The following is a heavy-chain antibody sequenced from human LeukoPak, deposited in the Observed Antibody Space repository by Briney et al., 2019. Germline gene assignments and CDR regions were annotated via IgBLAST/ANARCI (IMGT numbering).Heavy chain of an antibody. D-gene: IGHD1-26*01. CDR1: GYSFADYY. CDR3: ARTRYPQWELLDY. J-gene: IGHJ4*02. Sequence: ASVKVSCKASGYSFADYYMHWVRQAPGQGLEWMGWISAYNGNTNYAQKLQGRVTMTTDTSTSTAYMELRSLRSDDTAVYYCARTRYPQWELLDYWGQGTLVTVSS. CDR2: ISAYNGNT. V-gene: IGHV1-18*04.